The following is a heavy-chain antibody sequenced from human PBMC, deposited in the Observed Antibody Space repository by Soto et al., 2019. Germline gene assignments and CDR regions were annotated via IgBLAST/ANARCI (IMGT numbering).Heavy chain of an antibody. CDR3: ARSTKARVRFDY. Sequence: SETLSLTCTVSGGSIISGGYYWIWIRQHPGKGLEWIGYIYYSGSTYYNPSLKSRVTISVDTSKNQFSLKLSSVTAADTAVYYCARSTKARVRFDYWGQGTLVTVSS. CDR1: GGSIISGGYY. CDR2: IYYSGST. V-gene: IGHV4-31*03. D-gene: IGHD1-26*01. J-gene: IGHJ4*02.